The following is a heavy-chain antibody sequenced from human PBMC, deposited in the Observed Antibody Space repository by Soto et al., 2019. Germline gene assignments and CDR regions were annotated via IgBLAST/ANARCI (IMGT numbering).Heavy chain of an antibody. CDR1: GFTFSSYS. D-gene: IGHD2-15*01. CDR2: ISSSSSYI. CDR3: AIIYSSAGSGNANFSYYGMDV. J-gene: IGHJ6*02. Sequence: PGGSLRLSCAASGFTFSSYSMNWVRQAPGKGLEWVSSISSSSSYIYYADSVKGRFTISRDNAKNSLYLQMNSLRAEDTAVYYCAIIYSSAGSGNANFSYYGMDVWGQGTTVTVSS. V-gene: IGHV3-21*01.